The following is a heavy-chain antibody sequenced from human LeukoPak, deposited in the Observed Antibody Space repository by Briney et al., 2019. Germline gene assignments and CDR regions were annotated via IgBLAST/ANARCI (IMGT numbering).Heavy chain of an antibody. V-gene: IGHV1-46*01. CDR2: INPSGGST. CDR3: ARGSISWYSQDWFDP. J-gene: IGHJ5*02. CDR1: GYTFTNYH. D-gene: IGHD6-13*01. Sequence: GASVKVSCKASGYTFTNYHMHWVRQAPGQGLEWMGIINPSGGSTNYAQKFQGRVTMTRDMSTSTIYMELSSLRFDDTAVYYCARGSISWYSQDWFDPWGQGTLVTVSS.